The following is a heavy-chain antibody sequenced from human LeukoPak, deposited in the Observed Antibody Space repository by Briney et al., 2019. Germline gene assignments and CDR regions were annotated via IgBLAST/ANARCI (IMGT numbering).Heavy chain of an antibody. CDR2: ISSNGGST. Sequence: GGSLRLSCSASGFTFSSYAMHWVRQAPGKGLVYVSAISSNGGSTYYADSVKGRFTISRDNSKNTLYLQMSSLRAEDTAVYYCVKGYCSGGSCYPLGVWGQGTLVTVSS. J-gene: IGHJ4*02. D-gene: IGHD2-15*01. CDR1: GFTFSSYA. CDR3: VKGYCSGGSCYPLGV. V-gene: IGHV3-64D*06.